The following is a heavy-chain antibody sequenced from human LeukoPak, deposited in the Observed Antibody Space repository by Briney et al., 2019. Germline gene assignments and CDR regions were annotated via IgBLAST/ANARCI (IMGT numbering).Heavy chain of an antibody. CDR3: AKNLGAGGGSVFDS. Sequence: QPGGSLRLSCAASGFTFSTYAMSWVRQVPGKGLEWVSGISNSGDKIFYADSVKGRFTISRDNSRNTLSLQMSSLRAEDTAIYYCAKNLGAGGGSVFDSWGQGTLVTVSS. CDR1: GFTFSTYA. CDR2: ISNSGDKI. J-gene: IGHJ4*02. D-gene: IGHD3-10*01. V-gene: IGHV3-23*01.